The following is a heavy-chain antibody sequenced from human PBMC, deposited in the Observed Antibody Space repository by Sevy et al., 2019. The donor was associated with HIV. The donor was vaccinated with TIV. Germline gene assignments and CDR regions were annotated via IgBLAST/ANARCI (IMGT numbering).Heavy chain of an antibody. V-gene: IGHV5-51*01. CDR3: ARVSRWYYYGSGSLIGVGGMDV. CDR1: GYSFISYW. D-gene: IGHD3-10*01. CDR2: FYPGDSDT. Sequence: GESLKISCKGSGYSFISYWIAWVRQMPGKGLEWMGIFYPGDSDTRYSLSFQGQVTISVDKSITTAYLQWSSLKASDTAVYYCARVSRWYYYGSGSLIGVGGMDVWGQGTTVTVSS. J-gene: IGHJ6*02.